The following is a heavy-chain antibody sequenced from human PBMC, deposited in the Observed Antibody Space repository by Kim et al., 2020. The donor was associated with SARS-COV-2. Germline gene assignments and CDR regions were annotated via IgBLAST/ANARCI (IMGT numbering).Heavy chain of an antibody. CDR1: GFTFSDYY. Sequence: GGSLRLSCAASGFTFSDYYMSWIRQAPGKGLEWVSYISSSSSYTNYADSVKGRFTISRDNAKNSLYLQMNSLRAEDTAVYYCARSGSRYYYDSSGYYGPSYYFDYWGQGTLVTVSS. V-gene: IGHV3-11*06. D-gene: IGHD3-22*01. J-gene: IGHJ4*02. CDR3: ARSGSRYYYDSSGYYGPSYYFDY. CDR2: ISSSSSYT.